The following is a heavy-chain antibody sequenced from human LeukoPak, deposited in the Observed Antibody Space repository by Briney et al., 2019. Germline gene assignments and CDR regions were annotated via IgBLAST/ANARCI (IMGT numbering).Heavy chain of an antibody. CDR2: IKSDGRTT. D-gene: IGHD1-14*01. CDR1: GFTFSNYW. V-gene: IGHV3-74*01. J-gene: IGHJ4*02. Sequence: GGSLRLSCAASGFTFSNYWMHWVRQAPGKGLVWVSRIKSDGRTTYYADSVKGRFTISRDNSKNTVYMQMNSLRAEDTAIYYCTKAGSSTTIPGYFDDWGQGTLVTVSP. CDR3: TKAGSSTTIPGYFDD.